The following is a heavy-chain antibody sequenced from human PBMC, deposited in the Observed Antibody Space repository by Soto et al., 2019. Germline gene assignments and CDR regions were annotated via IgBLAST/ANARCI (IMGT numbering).Heavy chain of an antibody. CDR3: ARGGMRYYLDY. D-gene: IGHD3-16*01. CDR1: GFTFSSYG. V-gene: IGHV3-33*01. Sequence: QVQLVESGGGVVQPGRSLRLSCAASGFTFSSYGMHWVRQAPGKGLEWVAVIWYDGSNKYYADSVKGRFTISRENSKNTLYLQMNSLRAEETAVYYCARGGMRYYLDYWGQGTLVTVSS. J-gene: IGHJ4*02. CDR2: IWYDGSNK.